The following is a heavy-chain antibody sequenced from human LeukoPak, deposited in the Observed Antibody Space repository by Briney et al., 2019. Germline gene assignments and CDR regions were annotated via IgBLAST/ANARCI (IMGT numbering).Heavy chain of an antibody. D-gene: IGHD6-6*01. CDR1: GFTFSDYY. J-gene: IGHJ6*03. CDR3: ARDFSSSSSVYYYYYMDV. V-gene: IGHV4-38-2*02. Sequence: AGGSLRLSCAASGFTFSDYYMGWIRQAPGKGLEWLGTIYYRGTTYYNPSLKSRVTISVDTSKNQFSLRLNSVTAADTAVYYCARDFSSSSSVYYYYYMDVWGKGTTVTVSS. CDR2: IYYRGTT.